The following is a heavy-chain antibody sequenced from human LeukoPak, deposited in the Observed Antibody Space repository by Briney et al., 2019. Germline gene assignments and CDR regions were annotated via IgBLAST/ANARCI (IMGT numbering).Heavy chain of an antibody. CDR1: GFPFSSYV. CDR2: LWFDGGKI. Sequence: GGSLRLYCAASGFPFSSYVMRWLRRAPGKGLEWVAVLWFDGGKIYYADSVKGRFTISRDNSKNTLYLQMNSLRAEDTAVYHCARDFTNIRGGGYFDNWGQGTLVTVSS. D-gene: IGHD2-15*01. CDR3: ARDFTNIRGGGYFDN. J-gene: IGHJ4*02. V-gene: IGHV3-33*01.